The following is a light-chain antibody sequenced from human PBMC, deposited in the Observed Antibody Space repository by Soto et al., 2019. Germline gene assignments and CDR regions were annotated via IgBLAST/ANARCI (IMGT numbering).Light chain of an antibody. V-gene: IGLV2-23*02. Sequence: SVLTQPASVSGSPGQSITISCTGTSSDVGSYNLVSWYQQHPGKAPKLMIYEVSKRPSGVSNRFSGPKSGNTASLTISGLQAEDEADYYCCSYAGSSTSVFGT. J-gene: IGLJ1*01. CDR2: EVS. CDR3: CSYAGSSTSV. CDR1: SSDVGSYNL.